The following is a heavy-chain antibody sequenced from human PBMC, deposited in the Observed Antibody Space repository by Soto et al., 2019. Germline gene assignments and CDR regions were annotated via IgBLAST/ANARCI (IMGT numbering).Heavy chain of an antibody. CDR2: IYWDDDK. Sequence: GLDLEWLALIYWDDDKRYSPSLKSRLTITKDTSKNQVVLTMTNMDPVDTATYYCALGRGGVLWFGDEVTFDYWGQGTLVTVSS. D-gene: IGHD3-10*01. V-gene: IGHV2-5*02. J-gene: IGHJ4*02. CDR3: ALGRGGVLWFGDEVTFDY.